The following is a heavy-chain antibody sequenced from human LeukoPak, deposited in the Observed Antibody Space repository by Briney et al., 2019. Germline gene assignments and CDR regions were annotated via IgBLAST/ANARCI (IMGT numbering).Heavy chain of an antibody. Sequence: ASVKVSCKASGYTFTGYYMHWVRQAPGQGLEWMGWINPNSGGTNYAQKFQGRVTMTRDTSISTAYMELSRLRSDDTAVYYCARDWEWELLGGFDPRGQGTLVTVSS. V-gene: IGHV1-2*02. CDR3: ARDWEWELLGGFDP. CDR2: INPNSGGT. J-gene: IGHJ5*02. CDR1: GYTFTGYY. D-gene: IGHD1-26*01.